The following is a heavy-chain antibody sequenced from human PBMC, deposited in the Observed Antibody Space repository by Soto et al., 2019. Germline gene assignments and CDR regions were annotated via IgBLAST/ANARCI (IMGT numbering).Heavy chain of an antibody. V-gene: IGHV3-30*18. Sequence: QVQLVESGGGVVQPGRSLRLSCAASGFTLRSYGMHSVRQAPGKGLEWVAVISYDGSKKYYADSVKGRFTISRDNSKNTLYLQMNSLSAEDTAVYYCAKDREATITYYFDYWGQGTLVTVSS. D-gene: IGHD5-12*01. CDR1: GFTLRSYG. J-gene: IGHJ4*02. CDR3: AKDREATITYYFDY. CDR2: ISYDGSKK.